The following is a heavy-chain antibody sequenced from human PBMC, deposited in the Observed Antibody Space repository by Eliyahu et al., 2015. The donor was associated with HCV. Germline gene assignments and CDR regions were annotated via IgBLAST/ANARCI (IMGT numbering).Heavy chain of an antibody. Sequence: EVQLVESGGGLVKPGGSLRLSCXTSGFNFRNAWMXGVRQAAGKGLEWVGRIKNKSNNGATDYAAPVRGRFTISRDDSKDTVFLQMNSLEIEDTAVYFCAMGYCRNTDCHWDDGFEYWGQGTVVTVSS. CDR1: GFNFRNAW. CDR2: IKNKSNNGAT. J-gene: IGHJ3*01. D-gene: IGHD2-21*02. V-gene: IGHV3-15*01. CDR3: AMGYCRNTDCHWDDGFEY.